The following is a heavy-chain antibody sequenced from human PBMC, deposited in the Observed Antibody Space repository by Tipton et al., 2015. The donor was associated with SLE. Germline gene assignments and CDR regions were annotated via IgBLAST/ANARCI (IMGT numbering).Heavy chain of an antibody. CDR3: ARARGSYQGYWYFDL. Sequence: TLSLTCAVYGGSFSGYSWPWVRQSPGKGLEWIGSIYSSGRTYSNPSLKSRVTISVDTSKNQFSLKLSSVTAADTAVYYCARARGSYQGYWYFDLWGRGTLVTVSS. CDR2: IYSSGRT. V-gene: IGHV4-34*01. CDR1: GGSFSGYS. D-gene: IGHD1-26*01. J-gene: IGHJ2*01.